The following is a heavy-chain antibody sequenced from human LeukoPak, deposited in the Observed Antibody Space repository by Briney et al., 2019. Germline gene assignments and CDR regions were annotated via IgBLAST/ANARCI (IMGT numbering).Heavy chain of an antibody. CDR2: IYSGGST. CDR1: GFTVSINY. V-gene: IGHV3-53*01. J-gene: IGHJ4*02. Sequence: GGSLRLSCAASGFTVSINYMSWVRQAPGKGLEWVSVIYSGGSTYYADSVKGRFTISRDNSKNTLYLQMNSLRAEDTAVYYCARALAPTGGFDWWGQGTLVTVSS. D-gene: IGHD1-26*01. CDR3: ARALAPTGGFDW.